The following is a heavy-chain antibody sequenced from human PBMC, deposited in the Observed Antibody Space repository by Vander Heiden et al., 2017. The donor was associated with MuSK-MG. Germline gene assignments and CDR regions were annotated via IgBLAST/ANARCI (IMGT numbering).Heavy chain of an antibody. CDR1: GGSLSRYY. CDR3: ARVYHGSSWYYFDY. D-gene: IGHD6-13*01. J-gene: IGHJ4*02. Sequence: QVQLLDSAPGLVTPSDTLSLTCTVSGGSLSRYYWSWIRQPAGKGLEWIGRIYTSGSTNYNPTLKSRVTMSVDTSKNQLSLKLSSVTAADTAVYYCARVYHGSSWYYFDYWGQGTLVTVSS. V-gene: IGHV4-4*07. CDR2: IYTSGST.